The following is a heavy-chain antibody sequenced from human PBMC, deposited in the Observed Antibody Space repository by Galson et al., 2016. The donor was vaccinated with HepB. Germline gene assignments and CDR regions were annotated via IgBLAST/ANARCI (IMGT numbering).Heavy chain of an antibody. Sequence: SLRLSCAASGFTFSTFAMSWVRQAPGKGLEWVAGASGSRDTTYHADSVKGRFTISRDNSKSTLYLEMNRLRVEDTTVYYCVTKGFHYDLVIGYFKETYYFDNWGQGALVTVSS. CDR3: VTKGFHYDLVIGYFKETYYFDN. CDR1: GFTFSTFA. D-gene: IGHD3-9*01. J-gene: IGHJ4*02. CDR2: ASGSRDTT. V-gene: IGHV3-23*01.